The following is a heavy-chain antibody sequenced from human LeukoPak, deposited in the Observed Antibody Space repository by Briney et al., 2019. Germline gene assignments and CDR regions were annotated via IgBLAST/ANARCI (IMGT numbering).Heavy chain of an antibody. D-gene: IGHD3-22*01. V-gene: IGHV4-39*01. Sequence: PSETLSLTCTVSGGSISSSSYYWGWIRQPPGKGLEWIGSIYYSGSTYYNPSLKGRVTISVDTSKNQFSLKLSSVTAADTAVYYCASRSRWVYDSSGYYFDYWGQGTLVTVSS. CDR1: GGSISSSSYY. CDR2: IYYSGST. CDR3: ASRSRWVYDSSGYYFDY. J-gene: IGHJ4*02.